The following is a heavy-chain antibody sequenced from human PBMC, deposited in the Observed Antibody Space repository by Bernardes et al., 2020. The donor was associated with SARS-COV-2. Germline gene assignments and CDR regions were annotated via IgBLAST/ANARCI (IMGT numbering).Heavy chain of an antibody. CDR1: GGSISSSSYY. J-gene: IGHJ5*02. CDR3: ARHGCSSNSCYWRNWFDP. V-gene: IGHV4-39*01. CDR2: SYYSGST. D-gene: IGHD2-2*01. Sequence: SETLSLTCTVSGGSISSSSYYWGRNRQPPGKGLEWIGSSYYSGSTYYNPSLKSRVTISVDTSNNQFPLKLSSVTAADTAVYYCARHGCSSNSCYWRNWFDPWGQGTLVTVSS.